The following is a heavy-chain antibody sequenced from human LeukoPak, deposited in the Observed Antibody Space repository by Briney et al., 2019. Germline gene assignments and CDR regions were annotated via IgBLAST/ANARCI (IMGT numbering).Heavy chain of an antibody. CDR2: IWYDGSNK. V-gene: IGHV3-33*01. Sequence: GKSLRLSCAASGFTFSSYGMHWVRQAPGKGLEWVAVIWYDGSNKYYADSVKGRFTISRDNSKNTLYLQMNSLRAEDTAVYYCARTLGIAAVNDAFDIWGQGTMVTVSS. CDR3: ARTLGIAAVNDAFDI. CDR1: GFTFSSYG. D-gene: IGHD6-13*01. J-gene: IGHJ3*02.